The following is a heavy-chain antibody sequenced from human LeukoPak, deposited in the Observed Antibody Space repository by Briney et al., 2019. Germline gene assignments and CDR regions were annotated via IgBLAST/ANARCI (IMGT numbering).Heavy chain of an antibody. CDR3: ARGLVAARIFDY. D-gene: IGHD6-6*01. V-gene: IGHV3-11*06. Sequence: GGSLRLSCAASGFTFSDYYMSWIRQAPGKGLERVSSISSSSSYIYYADSVKGRFTISRDNAKNSLYLQMNSLRAEDTAVYYCARGLVAARIFDYWGQGTLVTVSS. J-gene: IGHJ4*02. CDR2: ISSSSSYI. CDR1: GFTFSDYY.